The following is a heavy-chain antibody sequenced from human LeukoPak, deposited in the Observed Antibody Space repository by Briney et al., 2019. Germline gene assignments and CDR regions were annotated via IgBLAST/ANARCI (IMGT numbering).Heavy chain of an antibody. CDR2: MNPNSGNT. D-gene: IGHD3-10*01. V-gene: IGHV1-8*01. Sequence: GASVKVSCKASGYTFTSYDINWVRQATGQGLEWMGWMNPNSGNTGYAQKFQGRVTMTRNTSISTAYMELSSLRSEDTAVYYCARGLTYYYGSGSYRHFDYWGQGTLVIVSS. CDR3: ARGLTYYYGSGSYRHFDY. J-gene: IGHJ4*02. CDR1: GYTFTSYD.